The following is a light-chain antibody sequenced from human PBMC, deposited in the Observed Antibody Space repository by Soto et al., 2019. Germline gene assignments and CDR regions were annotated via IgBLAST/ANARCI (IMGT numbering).Light chain of an antibody. J-gene: IGLJ1*01. CDR3: CSYAGSSFYV. CDR2: EGT. Sequence: QSALTQPASVSGSPGQSITISCTGTSSDVWSYNLVSWYQQHPGKAPKLMIYEGTKRPSGVSNRFSGSKSGNTASLTISGLQAEDEADYYCCSYAGSSFYVFGTGTKLTVL. V-gene: IGLV2-23*01. CDR1: SSDVWSYNL.